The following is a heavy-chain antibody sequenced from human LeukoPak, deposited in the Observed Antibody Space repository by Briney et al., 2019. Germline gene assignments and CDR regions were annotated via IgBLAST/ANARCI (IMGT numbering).Heavy chain of an antibody. V-gene: IGHV4-34*01. J-gene: IGHJ4*02. Sequence: SETLSLTCAVYGGSFSGYYWSWIRQPPGKGLEWIGEINHSGSTNYNPSLKSRVTISVDTSKNQFSLKLSSVTAADTAVYYCARDSLALIDYWGQGTLVTVSS. CDR2: INHSGST. CDR1: GGSFSGYY. CDR3: ARDSLALIDY. D-gene: IGHD2-15*01.